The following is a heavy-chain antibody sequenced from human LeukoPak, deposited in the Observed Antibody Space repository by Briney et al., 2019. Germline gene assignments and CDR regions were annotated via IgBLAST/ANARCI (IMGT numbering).Heavy chain of an antibody. CDR3: ARDKSITGTPNWFDP. Sequence: GGSLRLSCAASGFTFSSYWMSWVRQAPGKGLEWVASIKQDGSEKYYVDSVKGRFTISRDNAKNSLYLQMNSLRAEDTAVYYCARDKSITGTPNWFDPWGQGTLVTVSS. CDR2: IKQDGSEK. CDR1: GFTFSSYW. V-gene: IGHV3-7*01. D-gene: IGHD1-7*01. J-gene: IGHJ5*02.